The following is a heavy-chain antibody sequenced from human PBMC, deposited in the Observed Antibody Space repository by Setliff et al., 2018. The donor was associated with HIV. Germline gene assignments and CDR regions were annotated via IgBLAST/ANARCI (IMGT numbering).Heavy chain of an antibody. CDR3: AKELAASGLGYFDS. CDR1: GFTFSNYA. V-gene: IGHV3-23*01. Sequence: PGGSLRLSCAASGFTFSNYAMSWVRQAPGEGLEWVSAILSTGERTFYADSVKGRFAISRDNSKNTVYLQMNSPRAEDTAEYYCAKELAASGLGYFDSWGRGILVTVSS. J-gene: IGHJ4*02. CDR2: ILSTGERT. D-gene: IGHD3-22*01.